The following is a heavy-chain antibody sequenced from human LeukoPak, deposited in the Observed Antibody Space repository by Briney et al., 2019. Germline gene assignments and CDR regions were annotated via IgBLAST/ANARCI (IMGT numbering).Heavy chain of an antibody. D-gene: IGHD6-13*01. CDR2: ISSNGGYT. V-gene: IGHV3-64D*06. Sequence: GGSLRLSCSASGFTFSSDAMHWGRQAPGKGLEDVSAISSNGGYTYYADSVKGRFTCSRDNSRNTLYLQMSSLRAEDTAVYYCVTFGGGSSFLNSDYWGQGTLVTVSS. CDR3: VTFGGGSSFLNSDY. J-gene: IGHJ4*02. CDR1: GFTFSSDA.